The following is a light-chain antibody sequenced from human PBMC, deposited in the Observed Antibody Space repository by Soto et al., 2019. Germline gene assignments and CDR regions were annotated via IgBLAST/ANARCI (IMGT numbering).Light chain of an antibody. Sequence: SYELTQAPSVSVSPRQTASITCSGDKLGDKYVCWYQQKPVQSPVLVIFPHKKRPSGIPERISGSNSGNTATLTIIGTQDMDEADYYCQAWDASTVVFGGGTKLTVL. CDR1: KLGDKY. CDR2: PHK. V-gene: IGLV3-1*01. J-gene: IGLJ2*01. CDR3: QAWDASTVV.